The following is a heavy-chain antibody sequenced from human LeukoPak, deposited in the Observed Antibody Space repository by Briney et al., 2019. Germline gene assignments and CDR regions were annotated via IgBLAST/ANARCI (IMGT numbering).Heavy chain of an antibody. J-gene: IGHJ4*02. CDR1: GFIFSDYY. CDR2: ISSSGSTI. CDR3: ARTDFWSGSALDY. Sequence: GGSLRLSCAASGFIFSDYYMSWIRQAPGKGLEWVSYISSSGSTIYYADSVKGRFTISRDNAKNSLYLQMNSLRAEDTAVYYCARTDFWSGSALDYWGQGTLVTVSS. D-gene: IGHD3-3*01. V-gene: IGHV3-11*01.